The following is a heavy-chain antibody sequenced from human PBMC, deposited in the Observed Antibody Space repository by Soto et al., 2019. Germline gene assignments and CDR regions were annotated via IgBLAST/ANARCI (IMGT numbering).Heavy chain of an antibody. V-gene: IGHV1-58*01. Sequence: SVKVSCKASGFTFTSSAVQWVRQARGQRLEWIGWIVVGSGNTNYAQKFQERVTITRDMSTSTAYMELSSLRSEDTAVYYCAADLQSFMWGIVRYYGMDVWGQGTTVTVSS. CDR2: IVVGSGNT. J-gene: IGHJ6*02. D-gene: IGHD2-21*01. CDR1: GFTFTSSA. CDR3: AADLQSFMWGIVRYYGMDV.